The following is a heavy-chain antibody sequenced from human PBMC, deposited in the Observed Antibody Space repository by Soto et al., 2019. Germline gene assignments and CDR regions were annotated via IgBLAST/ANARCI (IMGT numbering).Heavy chain of an antibody. CDR1: GYDFTTYG. CDR3: ARARHGDY. J-gene: IGHJ4*02. V-gene: IGHV1-18*01. Sequence: QVHLVQSGAEVKKPGASVKVSCKGSGYDFTTYGITWVRQAPGQGLEWMAWISAHNGNTDYAQKLQGRVTVTRDTATSTEYLALGGLRSDDTAVYDCARARHGDYWGQGALVTVSS. CDR2: ISAHNGNT.